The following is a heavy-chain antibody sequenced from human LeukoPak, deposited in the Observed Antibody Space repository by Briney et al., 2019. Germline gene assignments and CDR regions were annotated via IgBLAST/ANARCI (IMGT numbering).Heavy chain of an antibody. CDR3: ARVADYGGNSGGVDY. D-gene: IGHD4-23*01. V-gene: IGHV4-59*01. CDR2: IYYSGST. J-gene: IGHJ4*02. CDR1: GGSISSYY. Sequence: SETLSLTCTVSGGSISSYYWSWIRQPPGKGLEWIGYIYYSGSTNYNPSLKSRVTVSVDTSKNQFSLKLSSVTAADTAVYYCARVADYGGNSGGVDYWGQGTLVTVSS.